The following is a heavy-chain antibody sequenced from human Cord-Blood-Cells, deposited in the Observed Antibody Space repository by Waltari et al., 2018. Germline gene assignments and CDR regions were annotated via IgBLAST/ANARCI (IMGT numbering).Heavy chain of an antibody. D-gene: IGHD3-10*01. Sequence: QVQLVESGGGVVQPGRSLRLSCAASGFTFSSYGMHWVRQAPGKGLEWVAVISYDGSNKYYADSVKGRFTISRDNSKNTLYLQMNSLRAEDTAVYYCAEDRAPMVQGVPIDYWGQGTLVTVSS. CDR2: ISYDGSNK. CDR1: GFTFSSYG. CDR3: AEDRAPMVQGVPIDY. V-gene: IGHV3-30*18. J-gene: IGHJ4*02.